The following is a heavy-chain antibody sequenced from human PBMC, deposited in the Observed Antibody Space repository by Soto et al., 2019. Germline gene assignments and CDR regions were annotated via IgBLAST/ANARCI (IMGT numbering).Heavy chain of an antibody. CDR3: AKGIPVRGVIIGNAFDI. V-gene: IGHV3-23*01. D-gene: IGHD3-10*01. CDR1: GFTFSSYA. Sequence: EVQLLESGGCLVQPGGSLRLSCAASGFTFSSYAVSWVRQAPGKGLEWVSTISGSGGSTYYADSVKGRFTISRDNSKNTLYLQMNSLRAEDTAVYYCAKGIPVRGVIIGNAFDIWGQGTMVTVSS. CDR2: ISGSGGST. J-gene: IGHJ3*02.